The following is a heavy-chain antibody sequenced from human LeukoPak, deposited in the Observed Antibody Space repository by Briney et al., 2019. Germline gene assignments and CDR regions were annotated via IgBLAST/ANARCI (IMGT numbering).Heavy chain of an antibody. Sequence: PGGSLSLPCAASGFPFSSYDVSWLPQAPGEALEWVSSISGSGGNTFYAGFVKGRFTDSRDNSKTPLYQQMNSLRAEDTAVYYCARDNALWGASGYQKLGSYYFDYWGQGTLVTVSS. CDR3: ARDNALWGASGYQKLGSYYFDY. CDR2: ISGSGGNT. CDR1: GFPFSSYD. V-gene: IGHV3-23*01. J-gene: IGHJ4*02. D-gene: IGHD3-22*01.